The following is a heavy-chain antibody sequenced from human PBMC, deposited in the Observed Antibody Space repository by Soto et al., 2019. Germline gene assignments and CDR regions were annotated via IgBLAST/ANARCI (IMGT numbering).Heavy chain of an antibody. CDR2: IYYSGST. J-gene: IGHJ4*02. CDR3: ASKVEDYGDDRVDY. Sequence: QLQLQESGPGLVKPSETLSLTCTVSGGSISSSSYYWGWIRQPPGKGLEWIGSIYYSGSTYYNPSLKSRVTISVDTSKNQFSLKLSSVTAADTAVYYCASKVEDYGDDRVDYWGQGTLVTVSS. D-gene: IGHD4-17*01. V-gene: IGHV4-39*01. CDR1: GGSISSSSYY.